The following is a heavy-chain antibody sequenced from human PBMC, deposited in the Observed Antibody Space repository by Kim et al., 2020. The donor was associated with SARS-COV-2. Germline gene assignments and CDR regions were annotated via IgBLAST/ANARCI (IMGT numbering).Heavy chain of an antibody. J-gene: IGHJ6*02. CDR3: AREQYGTMYGMDV. Sequence: YVDSVKRRFTIPRDNAKGSLYLHMNSLRAEDTALYYCAREQYGTMYGMDVWVPGTTVTVSS. D-gene: IGHD1-1*01. V-gene: IGHV3-7*03.